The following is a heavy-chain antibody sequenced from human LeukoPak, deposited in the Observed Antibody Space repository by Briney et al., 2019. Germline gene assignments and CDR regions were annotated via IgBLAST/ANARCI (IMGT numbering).Heavy chain of an antibody. CDR3: AKDPRDCSSTSCYTAAAGFDY. V-gene: IGHV3-30*02. D-gene: IGHD2-2*02. J-gene: IGHJ4*02. CDR1: GFTFSSYG. Sequence: GGSLRLSCAASGFTFSSYGMPWVRQAPGKGLEWVAFIRYGGTNKYYADSVKGRFTISRDNSRNTLYLQMSSLRAEDTAVYCCAKDPRDCSSTSCYTAAAGFDYWGQGTLVTVSS. CDR2: IRYGGTNK.